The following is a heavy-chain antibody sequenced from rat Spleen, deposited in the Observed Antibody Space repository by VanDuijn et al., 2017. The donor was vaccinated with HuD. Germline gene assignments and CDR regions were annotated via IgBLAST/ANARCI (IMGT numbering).Heavy chain of an antibody. Sequence: EVQLVESGGGLVQPGRSMKLSCAASGLSFSNYDMAWVRQAPTKGLEWVASISYDGTATYYPDSVKGRFTISRDNAKSSLYLQMNSLKSEDTATYYCARQAIFDYWGQGVMVTVSS. J-gene: IGHJ2*01. CDR2: ISYDGTAT. V-gene: IGHV5-22*01. D-gene: IGHD1-2*01. CDR1: GLSFSNYD. CDR3: ARQAIFDY.